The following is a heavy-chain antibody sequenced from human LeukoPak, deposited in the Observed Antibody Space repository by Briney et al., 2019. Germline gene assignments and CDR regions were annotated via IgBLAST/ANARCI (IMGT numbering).Heavy chain of an antibody. CDR2: INPNSGGT. D-gene: IGHD2-15*01. J-gene: IGHJ4*02. Sequence: ASVKVSCKASGYTFTGYYMHWVRQAPGQGLEWMGWINPNSGGTNYAQKFQGSVTMTRDTAISTAYMELSRLRSDDTAVYYCAXXXXXXXXGSCSYYFDYWGQGTLVTVSS. V-gene: IGHV1-2*02. CDR1: GYTFTGYY. CDR3: AXXXXXXXXGSCSYYFDY.